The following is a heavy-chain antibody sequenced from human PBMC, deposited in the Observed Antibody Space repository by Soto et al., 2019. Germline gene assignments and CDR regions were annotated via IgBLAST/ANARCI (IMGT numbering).Heavy chain of an antibody. Sequence: SDTLSLTCTVSGGSISSSTYYWGWIRQPPGKGLEWIGSIYYSGSTYYNPSLKSRVTISVDTSKNQFSLKLSSVTAADTAVYYCASNYGEFDYWGQGTLVTVS. V-gene: IGHV4-39*01. J-gene: IGHJ4*02. D-gene: IGHD3-10*01. CDR1: GGSISSSTYY. CDR2: IYYSGST. CDR3: ASNYGEFDY.